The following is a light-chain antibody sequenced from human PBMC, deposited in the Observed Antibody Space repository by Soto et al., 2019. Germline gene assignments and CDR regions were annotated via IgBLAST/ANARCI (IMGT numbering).Light chain of an antibody. CDR2: DVS. CDR3: CSYAGSSYV. J-gene: IGLJ1*01. V-gene: IGLV2-11*01. Sequence: ALTQPRSVSGSPGQSVTISCTGTSSDVGGYNYVSWYQQHPGKAPKLMIYDVSKRPSGAPDRFSGSKSGNTASLTISGLQAEDEADYYCCSYAGSSYVFGTGTKVTVL. CDR1: SSDVGGYNY.